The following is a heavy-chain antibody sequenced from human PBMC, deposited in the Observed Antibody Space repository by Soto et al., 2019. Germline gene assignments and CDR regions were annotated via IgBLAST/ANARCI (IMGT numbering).Heavy chain of an antibody. CDR1: GDSISSNSAA. CDR2: IYYRSRWYH. CDR3: ASYRYDY. Sequence: PXXTLSLTCAISGDSISSNSAAWNWIRQSPSRGFEWLGRIYYRSRWYHDYAVSVKSRIIINPDTSKNQVSLQLDSVTPDDTAVYYCASYRYDYWGQGTVVTVSS. J-gene: IGHJ4*02. D-gene: IGHD4-4*01. V-gene: IGHV6-1*01.